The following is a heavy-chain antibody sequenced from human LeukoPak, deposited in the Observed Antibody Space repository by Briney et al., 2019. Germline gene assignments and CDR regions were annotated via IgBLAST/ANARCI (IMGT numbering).Heavy chain of an antibody. CDR1: GYTFTSYG. D-gene: IGHD4-17*01. CDR2: INTYSGNT. CDR3: ARDPGDGFDY. Sequence: ASVKVSCKASGYTFTSYGISWVRQAPGQGLEWMGWINTYSGNTKYVQKLQGRVTMTTDTSTSTAYMELRSLRSDDTAVYYCARDPGDGFDYWGQGTLVTVSS. V-gene: IGHV1-18*01. J-gene: IGHJ4*02.